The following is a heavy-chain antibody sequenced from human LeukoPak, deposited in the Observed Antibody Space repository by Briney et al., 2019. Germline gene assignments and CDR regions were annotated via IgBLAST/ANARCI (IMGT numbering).Heavy chain of an antibody. CDR3: ARVGRPYYYDSSGYYAYFDY. V-gene: IGHV1-69*05. Sequence: ASVKVSCKASGGTFSSYAISWVRQAPGQGLEWMGRIIPIFGTANYAQKFQGRVTITTGESTSTAYMELSSLRSEDTAVYYCARVGRPYYYDSSGYYAYFDYWGQGTLVTVSS. CDR2: IIPIFGTA. D-gene: IGHD3-22*01. J-gene: IGHJ4*02. CDR1: GGTFSSYA.